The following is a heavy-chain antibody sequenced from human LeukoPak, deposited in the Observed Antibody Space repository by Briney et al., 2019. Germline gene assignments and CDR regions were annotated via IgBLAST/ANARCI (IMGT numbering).Heavy chain of an antibody. CDR2: IYTSGST. D-gene: IGHD5-24*01. V-gene: IGHV4-61*02. Sequence: SETLSLTCTVSSGSIYSGSYYWSWIRQPARKGLEWIGRIYTSGSTNYNPSLKSRVTISVDTSKNQFSLKLSSVTAADTAVYYCARDRRDGYNLYYFDLWGQGTLVTVSS. CDR3: ARDRRDGYNLYYFDL. CDR1: SGSIYSGSYY. J-gene: IGHJ4*02.